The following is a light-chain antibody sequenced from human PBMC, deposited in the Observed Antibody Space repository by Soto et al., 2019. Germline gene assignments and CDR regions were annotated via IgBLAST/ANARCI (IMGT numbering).Light chain of an antibody. CDR1: QSISRC. J-gene: IGKJ5*01. V-gene: IGKV1-5*01. CDR3: QQYNSYSIT. Sequence: GDRVTITCRASQSISRCLXWYQQKPGKAPQILIYDASSLESGVPSRFSGSGSVTEFTRTISSLQPDDFATYYGQQYNSYSITFGQGTRLEIK. CDR2: DAS.